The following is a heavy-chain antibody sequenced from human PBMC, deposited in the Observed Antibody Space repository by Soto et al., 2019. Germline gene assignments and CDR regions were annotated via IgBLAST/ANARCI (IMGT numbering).Heavy chain of an antibody. Sequence: QVQLVESGGGVVQPGTSLRLSCTASGFNLVNYAMHWVLRAPGKGLEWVAVISYDGDNKYYADSVKGRFTVSRDNSENTLYLQLNSLGVEDTARYYCARVPDKSGSKEGDFDYWGQGTLVAVSS. CDR2: ISYDGDNK. CDR3: ARVPDKSGSKEGDFDY. J-gene: IGHJ4*02. CDR1: GFNLVNYA. D-gene: IGHD3-10*01. V-gene: IGHV3-30-3*01.